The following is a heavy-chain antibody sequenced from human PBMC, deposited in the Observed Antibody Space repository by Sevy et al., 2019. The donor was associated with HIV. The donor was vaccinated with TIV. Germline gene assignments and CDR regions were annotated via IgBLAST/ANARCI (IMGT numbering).Heavy chain of an antibody. J-gene: IGHJ6*02. CDR1: GFSFNNAW. Sequence: GGSLRLSCAASGFSFNNAWMNWVRQAPGKGLEWVGHIKRKTDGGTRDYAASVKGRFTISRDDSENTLFLQINSLKTEDTAVYYCTTAHIVAAGDYKYYGMDVWGPGTTVTVSS. D-gene: IGHD6-13*01. V-gene: IGHV3-15*01. CDR3: TTAHIVAAGDYKYYGMDV. CDR2: IKRKTDGGTR.